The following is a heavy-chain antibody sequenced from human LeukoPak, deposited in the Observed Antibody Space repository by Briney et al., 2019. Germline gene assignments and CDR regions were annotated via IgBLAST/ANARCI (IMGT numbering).Heavy chain of an antibody. CDR1: GFTFSSYA. CDR3: AKVGYCSSTSCYFYYYYYMDV. J-gene: IGHJ6*03. CDR2: ISGSGGST. V-gene: IGHV3-23*01. D-gene: IGHD2-2*01. Sequence: GGSLRLSCAASGFTFSSYAMSWVCQAPGKGLEWVSAISGSGGSTYYADSVKGRFTISRDNSKNTLYLQMNSLRAEDTAVYYCAKVGYCSSTSCYFYYYYYMDVWGKGTTVTVSS.